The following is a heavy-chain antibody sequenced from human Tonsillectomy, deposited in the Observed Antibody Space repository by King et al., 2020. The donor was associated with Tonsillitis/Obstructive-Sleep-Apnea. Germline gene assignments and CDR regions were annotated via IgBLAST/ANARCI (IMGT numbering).Heavy chain of an antibody. CDR3: TSAGGGLRGPFDY. CDR1: GFTFSGSA. J-gene: IGHJ4*02. Sequence: VQLVESGGGLVQPGGSLKLSCAASGFTFSGSAMHWVRQASGKGLEWVGRIRSKANSYATAYAASVKGRFTISRDDSKNTAYLQMNSLKTEDTAVYYFTSAGGGLRGPFDYWGQGTLVTVSS. D-gene: IGHD5-12*01. V-gene: IGHV3-73*01. CDR2: IRSKANSYAT.